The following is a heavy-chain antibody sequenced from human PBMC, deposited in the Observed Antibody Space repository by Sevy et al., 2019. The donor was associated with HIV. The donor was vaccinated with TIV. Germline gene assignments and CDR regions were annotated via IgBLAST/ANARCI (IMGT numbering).Heavy chain of an antibody. D-gene: IGHD3-22*01. V-gene: IGHV3-21*01. CDR3: ARDLGFYYDSSGYYVATQFDFDY. Sequence: GGSLRLSCAASGFTFSSYSMNWVRQAPGKGLEWVSSISSSSYIYYADSVKGRFTISRDNAKNSLYLQMNSLRAEDTAVYYCARDLGFYYDSSGYYVATQFDFDYWGQGTLVTVSS. CDR1: GFTFSSYS. CDR2: ISSSSYI. J-gene: IGHJ4*02.